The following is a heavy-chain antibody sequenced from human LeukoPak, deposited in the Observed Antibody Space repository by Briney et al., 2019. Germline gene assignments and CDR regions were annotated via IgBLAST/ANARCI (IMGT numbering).Heavy chain of an antibody. V-gene: IGHV4-59*12. CDR1: GGSISSYY. J-gene: IGHJ4*02. CDR2: IYYSGST. D-gene: IGHD6-19*01. Sequence: PSETLSLTCTVSGGSISSYYWSWIRQPPGKGLEWIGYIYYSGSTYYNPSLKSRVTISVDTSKNQFSLKLSSVTAADTAVYYCAKSAVAVAGRDYWGQGTLVTVSS. CDR3: AKSAVAVAGRDY.